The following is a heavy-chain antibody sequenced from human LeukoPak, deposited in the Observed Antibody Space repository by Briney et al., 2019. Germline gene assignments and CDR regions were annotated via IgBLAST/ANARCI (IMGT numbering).Heavy chain of an antibody. Sequence: ASVKVSCKASGGTFSSYAISWVRQAPGQGLEWMGGIIPIFGTANYAQKFQGRVTITADESTSTAYMELSSLRSEDTAVYYCARDDITMVRGVRESWFDPWGQGTLVTVSS. CDR1: GGTFSSYA. V-gene: IGHV1-69*13. CDR3: ARDDITMVRGVRESWFDP. CDR2: IIPIFGTA. J-gene: IGHJ5*02. D-gene: IGHD3-10*01.